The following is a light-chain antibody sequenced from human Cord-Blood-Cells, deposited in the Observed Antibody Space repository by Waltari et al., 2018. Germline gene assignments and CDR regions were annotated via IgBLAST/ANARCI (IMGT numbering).Light chain of an antibody. V-gene: IGKV1-33*01. Sequence: DIQMTQSPSSLSASVGDRVTITCQASQDISNYLNWYQHKPGQAPKLLIYDASNLETGVPSRFSGSGSVTDFTFTISSLQPEDIATYYCQQYDNLPLPFGPGTKVDIK. CDR2: DAS. CDR3: QQYDNLPLP. J-gene: IGKJ3*01. CDR1: QDISNY.